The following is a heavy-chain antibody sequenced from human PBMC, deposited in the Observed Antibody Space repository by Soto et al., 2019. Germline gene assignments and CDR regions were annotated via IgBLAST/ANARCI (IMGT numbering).Heavy chain of an antibody. CDR1: VYSISSGYY. CDR3: ARVGPWVPYYYDSSPYTFENWFDP. J-gene: IGHJ5*02. D-gene: IGHD3-22*01. Sequence: KSSETLSLTCAVSVYSISSGYYWGWLRQPPGKGLRCIGSIYHGGSTYYNPSLNSRVTLSIDMTNNHVSLILNSVTAADTAVYYCARVGPWVPYYYDSSPYTFENWFDPWGQGTMVTVSS. CDR2: IYHGGST. V-gene: IGHV4-38-2*01.